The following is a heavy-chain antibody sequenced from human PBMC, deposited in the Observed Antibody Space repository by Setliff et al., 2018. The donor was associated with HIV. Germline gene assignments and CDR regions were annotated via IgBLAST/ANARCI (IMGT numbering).Heavy chain of an antibody. CDR1: GFPLTTSGMC. V-gene: IGHV2-70*11. J-gene: IGHJ5*02. Sequence: SGPTLVNPTQTLTLTCTFSGFPLTTSGMCVTWIRQPPGRALEWLARIDWDDDKYYSTSLKTRLTISRDTSKNQVVLTMTNVDPVDTATYYCAQLLLPLGAYNYETWGQGMLVTVS. D-gene: IGHD1-1*01. CDR2: IDWDDDK. CDR3: AQLLLPLGAYNYET.